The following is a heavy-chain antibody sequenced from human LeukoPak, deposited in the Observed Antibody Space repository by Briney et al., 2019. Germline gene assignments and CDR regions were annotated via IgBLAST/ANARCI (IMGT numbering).Heavy chain of an antibody. V-gene: IGHV3-21*01. CDR3: ARDARGYDEEYY. Sequence: GGSLRLSCAASGFTFSSYSMNWVRQAPGKGLEWVSSISSSSSYIYYADSVKGRFSISRDNAKNSLYLQMNSLRAEDTAVYYCARDARGYDEEYYWGQGTLVTVSS. CDR2: ISSSSSYI. CDR1: GFTFSSYS. J-gene: IGHJ4*02. D-gene: IGHD5-12*01.